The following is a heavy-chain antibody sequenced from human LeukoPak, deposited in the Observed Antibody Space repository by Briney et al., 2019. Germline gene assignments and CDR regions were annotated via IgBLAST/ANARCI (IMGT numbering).Heavy chain of an antibody. Sequence: PGRSLRLSCVASGFSLSVYGMHWVRQAPGKGLEWVAVISFDGSNIDYADSVKGRFTISRDNSKNMLYLQMNSLSAEDTAVYYCASRDNVGFDYWGQGTLVTVSP. CDR1: GFSLSVYG. V-gene: IGHV3-30*04. CDR3: ASRDNVGFDY. CDR2: ISFDGSNI. D-gene: IGHD2-21*01. J-gene: IGHJ4*02.